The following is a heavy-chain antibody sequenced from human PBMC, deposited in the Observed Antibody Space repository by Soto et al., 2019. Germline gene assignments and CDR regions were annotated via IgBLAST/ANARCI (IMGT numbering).Heavy chain of an antibody. CDR1: GYTFTSYA. V-gene: IGHV1-3*01. Sequence: ASVKVSCKASGYTFTSYAMHWVRQAPGQRLEWMGWINAGNGNTKYSQKFQGRVTITRDTSASTAHMELSSLRSEDTAVYYCARGYYGSGSYWSHFDYWGQGTLVTVSS. CDR3: ARGYYGSGSYWSHFDY. D-gene: IGHD3-10*01. J-gene: IGHJ4*02. CDR2: INAGNGNT.